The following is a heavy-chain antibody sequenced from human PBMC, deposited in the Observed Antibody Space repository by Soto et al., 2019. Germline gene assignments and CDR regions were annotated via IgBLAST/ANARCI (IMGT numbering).Heavy chain of an antibody. CDR3: VRGLRYSGMDV. CDR2: IDHSGST. J-gene: IGHJ6*02. Sequence: SETLSLTCAFSCGSFIAYYWTWIRQPPGRGLEWIGEIDHSGSTNYNPSLEGRVTMSIDTAKNRFSLNVTSVTAADTAVYYCVRGLRYSGMDVWGQGTTVTVSS. D-gene: IGHD2-15*01. CDR1: CGSFIAYY. V-gene: IGHV4-34*01.